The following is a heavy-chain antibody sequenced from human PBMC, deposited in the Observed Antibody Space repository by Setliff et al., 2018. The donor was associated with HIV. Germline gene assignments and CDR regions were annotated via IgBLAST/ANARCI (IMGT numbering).Heavy chain of an antibody. V-gene: IGHV3-7*03. J-gene: IGHJ4*01. CDR2: IKKDGSDK. Sequence: GGSLRLSCAASGFTFSNSWMTWVRQAPGKGLEWVANIKKDGSDKSYVDSVKGRFAISRDNAKNSLNLEMNSLRAEDTAIYYFASSRPPDDSSGYLDHWGQGTLVTVSS. CDR3: ASSRPPDDSSGYLDH. CDR1: GFTFSNSW. D-gene: IGHD3-22*01.